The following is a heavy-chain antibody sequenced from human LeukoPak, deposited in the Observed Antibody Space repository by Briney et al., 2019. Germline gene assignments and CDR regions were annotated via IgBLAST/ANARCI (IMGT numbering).Heavy chain of an antibody. CDR3: ASSTSQLLDFDY. CDR2: IYSGGST. D-gene: IGHD2-2*01. V-gene: IGHV3-53*01. CDR1: GFTVSSNY. Sequence: PGGSLRLSCAASGFTVSSNYMSWVRQAPGKGLEWVSVIYSGGSTYYADSVKGRFTISRDNSKNTLYLQMNSLRAEDTAVYYCASSTSQLLDFDYWGQGTLATVSS. J-gene: IGHJ4*02.